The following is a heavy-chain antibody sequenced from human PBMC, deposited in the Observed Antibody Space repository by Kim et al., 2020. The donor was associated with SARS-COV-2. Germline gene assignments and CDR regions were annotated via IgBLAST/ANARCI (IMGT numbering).Heavy chain of an antibody. Sequence: SETLSLTCTVSGASIDSSSYYWGWTRQPPGKGLEWVGSTHYTVNTHYNPYLKRRDTISVDTTKNQFFLKLRAVTAADTDVYYCAGALNPYSFDYCG. CDR3: AGALNPYSFDY. J-gene: IGHJ4*01. CDR1: GASIDSSSYY. CDR2: THYTVNT. V-gene: IGHV4-39*01.